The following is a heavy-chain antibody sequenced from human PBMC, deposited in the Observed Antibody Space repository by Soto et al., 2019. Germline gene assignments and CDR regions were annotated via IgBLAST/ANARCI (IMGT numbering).Heavy chain of an antibody. D-gene: IGHD3-10*01. CDR1: GFTFSNAW. CDR3: TTDSVGSYYGSGSYYYYFDY. Sequence: GECLKISCAASGFTFSNAWMSWVRQAPGKGLEWVGRIKSKTDGGTTDYAAPVKGRFTISRDDSKNTLYLQMNSLKTEDTALYYCTTDSVGSYYGSGSYYYYFDYWGQGTLVTVSS. J-gene: IGHJ4*02. CDR2: IKSKTDGGTT. V-gene: IGHV3-15*01.